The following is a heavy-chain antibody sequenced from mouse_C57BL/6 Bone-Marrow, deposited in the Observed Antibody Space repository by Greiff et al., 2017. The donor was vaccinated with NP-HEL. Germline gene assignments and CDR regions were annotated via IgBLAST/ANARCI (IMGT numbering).Heavy chain of an antibody. CDR1: GYTFTSYW. D-gene: IGHD1-1*01. Sequence: QVQLQQPGAELVRPGSSVKLSCKASGYTFTSYWMHWVKQRPIQGLEWIGNIDPSDSETHYNQKFKDKATLTVDKSSSTAYMQFSSLTSEDSAVYYCACIYYYGSSLYFDYWGQGTTLTVSS. V-gene: IGHV1-52*01. J-gene: IGHJ2*01. CDR3: ACIYYYGSSLYFDY. CDR2: IDPSDSET.